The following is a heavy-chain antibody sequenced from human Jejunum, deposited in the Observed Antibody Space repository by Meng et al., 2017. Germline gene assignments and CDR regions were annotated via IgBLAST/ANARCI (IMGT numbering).Heavy chain of an antibody. CDR1: GSTFMSYD. Sequence: GGPLRSSCAASGSTFMSYDMHWVRQDTGKGLEWFSVIVTAVDPYYPGSGKGRFTISRENAKNSMYLQMNSLQAEATAVYYCAREGSNVLYGSGWQDWYFDLWGHGTLVTVSS. J-gene: IGHJ2*01. CDR3: AREGSNVLYGSGWQDWYFDL. CDR2: IVTAVDP. D-gene: IGHD6-19*01. V-gene: IGHV3-13*05.